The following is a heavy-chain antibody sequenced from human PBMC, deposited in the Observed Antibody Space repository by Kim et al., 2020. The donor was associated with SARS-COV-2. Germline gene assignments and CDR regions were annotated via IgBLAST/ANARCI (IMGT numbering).Heavy chain of an antibody. D-gene: IGHD2-15*01. CDR3: ARGSGIYCSGGSCYHDY. Sequence: FQGRVTMTRDTSTSTVYMELSSLRSEDTAVYYCARGSGIYCSGGSCYHDYWGQGTLVTVSS. J-gene: IGHJ4*02. V-gene: IGHV1-46*01.